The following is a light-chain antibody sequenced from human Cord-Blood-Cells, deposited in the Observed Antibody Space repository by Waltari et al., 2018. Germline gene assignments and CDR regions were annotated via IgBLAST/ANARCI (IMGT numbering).Light chain of an antibody. Sequence: DIVMTQTPLSMSVTPGQPASISCKSSQSLLPSDGKTYSYWYLQKPGQSPQLRIYEVSDRCSGVPYRFSGSGSATDFALKISRVEAEDVEVYYCIQSIQLPITVGQGTRLEIK. CDR3: IQSIQLPIT. CDR2: EVS. J-gene: IGKJ5*01. CDR1: QSLLPSDGKTY. V-gene: IGKV2D-29*02.